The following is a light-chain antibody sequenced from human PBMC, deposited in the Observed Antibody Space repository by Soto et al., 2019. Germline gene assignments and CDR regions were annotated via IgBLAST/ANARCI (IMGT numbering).Light chain of an antibody. J-gene: IGLJ1*01. V-gene: IGLV1-44*01. Sequence: QSVLTQPPSASGTPGQRVTISCSGSRFNIGKNTVHWFQQLPGTAPKVLIYTDNQRPSGVPDRFSGSKSGTSASLAISGLQSEDEADYYCAAWDHSLNGHVFGTGTRSPS. CDR2: TDN. CDR1: RFNIGKNT. CDR3: AAWDHSLNGHV.